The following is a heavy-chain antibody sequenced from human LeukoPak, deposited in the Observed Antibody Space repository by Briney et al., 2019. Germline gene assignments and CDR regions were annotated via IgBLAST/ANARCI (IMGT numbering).Heavy chain of an antibody. Sequence: GGSLRLSCAASGFTFSSYAMSWVRQAPGKGLEWVSTISGDGTETFYADSVKGRFTISRDNSKNTHYLQMSSLRAEDTGIYYCAKGGHYSFFDYWGQGTLVTVSS. CDR3: AKGGHYSFFDY. CDR2: ISGDGTET. D-gene: IGHD4-11*01. CDR1: GFTFSSYA. J-gene: IGHJ4*02. V-gene: IGHV3-23*01.